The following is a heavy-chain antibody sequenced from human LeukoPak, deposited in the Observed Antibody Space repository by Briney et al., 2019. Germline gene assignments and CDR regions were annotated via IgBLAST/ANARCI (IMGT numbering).Heavy chain of an antibody. J-gene: IGHJ4*02. CDR3: ARDHSSGWYVFDY. CDR1: GGSISSGDYY. CDR2: IYYSGST. D-gene: IGHD6-19*01. Sequence: SETLSLTCTVSGGSISSGDYYWSWIRQPPGKGLEWIGYIYYSGSTYYNPSLKSRVTISVDTSKNQFSLKLSSVTAADTAVYYCARDHSSGWYVFDYWGQGTLVTVSS. V-gene: IGHV4-30-4*01.